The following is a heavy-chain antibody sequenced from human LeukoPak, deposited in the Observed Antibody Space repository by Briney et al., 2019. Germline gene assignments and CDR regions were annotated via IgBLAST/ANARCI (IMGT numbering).Heavy chain of an antibody. CDR3: ARDAHAAAGPFDP. J-gene: IGHJ5*02. V-gene: IGHV4-30-2*01. Sequence: PSQTLSLTCTVSGGSISSGGYYWSWIRQPPGKGLEWIGYIYHSESTYYNPSLKSRVTISVDRSKNQFSLKLSSVTAADTAVYYCARDAHAAAGPFDPWGQGTLVTVSS. CDR2: IYHSEST. D-gene: IGHD6-13*01. CDR1: GGSISSGGYY.